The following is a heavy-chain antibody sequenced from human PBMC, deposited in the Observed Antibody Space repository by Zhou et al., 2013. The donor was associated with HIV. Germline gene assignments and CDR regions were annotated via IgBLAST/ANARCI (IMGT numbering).Heavy chain of an antibody. CDR2: MNPNSGNT. D-gene: IGHD3-16*02. Sequence: QVQLVQSGTEVKKPGTSVKVSCKASGYTFPDYDINWVRQATGQGLEWMGWMNPNSGNTGYARKFQGRLTMTRDTAINTAYMDLYRLLSDDTAIYYCARSPIWGSYRYVDYWGQGTLVTVSS. CDR3: ARSPIWGSYRYVDY. V-gene: IGHV1-8*01. J-gene: IGHJ4*02. CDR1: GYTFPDYD.